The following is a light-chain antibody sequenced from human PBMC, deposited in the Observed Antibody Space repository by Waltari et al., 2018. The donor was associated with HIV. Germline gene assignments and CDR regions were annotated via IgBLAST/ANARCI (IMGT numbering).Light chain of an antibody. CDR2: CRG. J-gene: IGLJ1*01. CDR3: AVWDDGVNGYV. Sequence: QSALTQPPSTSGTPGQRVTISCSGGSANIGKYVVNWFQPVPGTAPNRLVSCRGQRPSGVPDRFSCPTYGTSGSLAISWLQSEDEGDYYCAVWDDGVNGYVFGTGTKVTVL. CDR1: SANIGKYV. V-gene: IGLV1-44*01.